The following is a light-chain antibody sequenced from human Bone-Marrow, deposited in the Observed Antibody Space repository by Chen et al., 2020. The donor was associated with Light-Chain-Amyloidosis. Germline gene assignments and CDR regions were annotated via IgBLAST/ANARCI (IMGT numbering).Light chain of an antibody. CDR1: ALPNQF. CDR2: KDT. J-gene: IGLJ3*02. V-gene: IGLV3-25*03. Sequence: SYERTQPHSPSLSPAQKARITPSGDALPNQFAHWHLQKPGQAPVLVIYKDTERPSGIPERFSGSGSGPTVTLTIRGVQAEDEADYYCQSSDRSGTYPWVFGGGTRLTVL. CDR3: QSSDRSGTYPWV.